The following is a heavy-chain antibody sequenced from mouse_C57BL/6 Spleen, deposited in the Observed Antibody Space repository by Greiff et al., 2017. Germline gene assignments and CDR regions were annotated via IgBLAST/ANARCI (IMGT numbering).Heavy chain of an antibody. Sequence: QVQLQQPGAELVMPGASVKLSCKASGYTFTSYWMHWVKQRPGQGLEWIGEIDPSDSYTNYNQKFKGKSTLTVDKSSSTAYMQLSSLTSEDSAVYYCAREGWLLDWGQGTLVTVSA. J-gene: IGHJ3*01. CDR1: GYTFTSYW. D-gene: IGHD2-3*01. CDR2: IDPSDSYT. CDR3: AREGWLLD. V-gene: IGHV1-69*01.